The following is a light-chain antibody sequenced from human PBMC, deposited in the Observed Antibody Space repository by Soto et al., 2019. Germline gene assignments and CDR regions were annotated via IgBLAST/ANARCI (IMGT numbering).Light chain of an antibody. Sequence: IQMTQSPSPLSASVGDRVDITFRTSQSVSSYLNWYQAKPGKAPKLLIYEASTLESGVPSRFSGSGSGTDFTLTISSLQPEDSATYYCHQSYSTPPFTFGPGTKVDIK. J-gene: IGKJ3*01. CDR1: QSVSSY. CDR2: EAS. V-gene: IGKV1-39*01. CDR3: HQSYSTPPFT.